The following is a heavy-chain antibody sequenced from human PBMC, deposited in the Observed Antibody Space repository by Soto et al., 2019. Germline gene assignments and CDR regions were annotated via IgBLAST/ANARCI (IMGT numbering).Heavy chain of an antibody. CDR1: GGSISSISYY. V-gene: IGHV4-39*01. Sequence: SETLSLTCTVSGGSISSISYYWGWIRQPPGKGLEWIGSIYYSGSTYYNPSLKSRVTISVDTSKNQFSLKLSSVTAADTAVYYCARGAYYDFWSGYYPYGMDVWGQGTTVTVSS. J-gene: IGHJ6*02. CDR3: ARGAYYDFWSGYYPYGMDV. CDR2: IYYSGST. D-gene: IGHD3-3*01.